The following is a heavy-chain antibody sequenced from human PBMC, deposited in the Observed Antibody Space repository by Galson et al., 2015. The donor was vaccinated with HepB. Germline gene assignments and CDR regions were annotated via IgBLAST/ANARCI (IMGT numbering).Heavy chain of an antibody. CDR2: VIPLFGMA. D-gene: IGHD3-10*01. Sequence: SVKVSCKASGGTFSNYAISWVRQVPGQGLEWMGGVIPLFGMAKYAQKFQGRVTITADKSTTTAYMELSSLRSEDTAVYYCARDYYGSGSYTNYYYYYAMDVWGQGTTVTVSS. J-gene: IGHJ6*02. V-gene: IGHV1-69*10. CDR1: GGTFSNYA. CDR3: ARDYYGSGSYTNYYYYYAMDV.